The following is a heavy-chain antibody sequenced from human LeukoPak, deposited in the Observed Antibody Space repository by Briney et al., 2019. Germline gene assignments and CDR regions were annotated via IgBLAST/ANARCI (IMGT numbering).Heavy chain of an antibody. D-gene: IGHD1-7*01. CDR1: GFTFSSYW. V-gene: IGHV3-7*01. Sequence: PGGSLRLSCAASGFTFSSYWMSWVRQAPGKGREWVANIKQDGSEKYYVDSVKGRFTISRDNAKNSLYLQMNSLRAEDTAVYYCSSGNYADWFDPWGQGTLVTVSS. CDR2: IKQDGSEK. J-gene: IGHJ5*02. CDR3: SSGNYADWFDP.